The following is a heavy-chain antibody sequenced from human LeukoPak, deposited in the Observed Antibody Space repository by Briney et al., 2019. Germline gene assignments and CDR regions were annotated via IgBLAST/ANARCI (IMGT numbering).Heavy chain of an antibody. D-gene: IGHD2-2*01. CDR2: IYTSGST. J-gene: IGHJ5*02. CDR1: GGSLSSGSYY. CDR3: ARDKETYQLLNRQGGFDP. Sequence: SETLSLTCTVSGGSLSSGSYYWSWIRQPAGKGLEWIGRIYTSGSTNYNPSLKSRVTISVDTSKNQSSLKLSSVTAADTAVYYCARDKETYQLLNRQGGFDPWGQGTLVTVSS. V-gene: IGHV4-61*02.